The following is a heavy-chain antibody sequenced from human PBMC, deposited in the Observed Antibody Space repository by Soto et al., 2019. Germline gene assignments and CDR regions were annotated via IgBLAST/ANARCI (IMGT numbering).Heavy chain of an antibody. Sequence: KTSETLSLTCAVSGGSISSSNWWSWVRQPPGKGLEWIGEIYHSGSTNYNPSLKSRVTISVDKSKNQFSLKLSSVTAADTAVYYCAREDPSGYYDILTGGYYYGMDVWGQGTTVTVSS. CDR1: GGSISSSNW. J-gene: IGHJ6*02. CDR2: IYHSGST. V-gene: IGHV4-4*02. CDR3: AREDPSGYYDILTGGYYYGMDV. D-gene: IGHD3-9*01.